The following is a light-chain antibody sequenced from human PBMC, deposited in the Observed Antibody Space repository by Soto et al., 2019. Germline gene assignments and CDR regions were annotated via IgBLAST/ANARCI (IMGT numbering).Light chain of an antibody. Sequence: DIQMTQSPSTLSGSVGDRVTITCRASQTISSWLAWYQQKPGKAPKLLIYKASTLHSGVPSRFSGSGSGTDFTLTISRLQPGDVATYYCQTYNSAPLTFGGGTKVEI. CDR1: QTISSW. CDR3: QTYNSAPLT. V-gene: IGKV1-5*03. J-gene: IGKJ4*01. CDR2: KAS.